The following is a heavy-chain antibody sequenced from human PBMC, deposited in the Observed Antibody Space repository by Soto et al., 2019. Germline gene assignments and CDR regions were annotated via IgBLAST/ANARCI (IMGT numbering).Heavy chain of an antibody. J-gene: IGHJ1*01. CDR3: GSESQNLWFGELGFHD. V-gene: IGHV4-34*01. CDR2: INHSGST. Sequence: SETLSLTCAVYGGSFSGYYWSWIRQPPGKGLEWIGEINHSGSTNYNPALKRRVTISVDKYKKQFSLKLITSTAADNAVDYCGSESQNLWFGELGFHDWGQGTLLPVSS. CDR1: GGSFSGYY. D-gene: IGHD3-10*01.